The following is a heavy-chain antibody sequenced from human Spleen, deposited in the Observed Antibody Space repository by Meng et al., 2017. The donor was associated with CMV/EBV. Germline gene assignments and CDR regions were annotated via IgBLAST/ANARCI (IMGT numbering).Heavy chain of an antibody. D-gene: IGHD4-17*01. CDR3: ARDRGYTAYGYCAFDI. Sequence: WVRQAPGKGLEWLGYIDYSGNTYFNPSLKSPVTISIDTSKNLFSLNLSSVTAADTAVYYCARDRGYTAYGYCAFDIWGQGILVTVSS. CDR2: IDYSGNT. V-gene: IGHV4-31*01. J-gene: IGHJ3*02.